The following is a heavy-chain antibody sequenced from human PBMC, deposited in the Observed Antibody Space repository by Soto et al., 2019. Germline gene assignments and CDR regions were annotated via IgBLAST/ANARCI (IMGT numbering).Heavy chain of an antibody. CDR2: IYPNDFDT. J-gene: IGHJ6*02. CDR1: GYNFASYW. CDR3: ARQSATSPTYHYYEMDV. V-gene: IGHV5-51*07. Sequence: GESLKISCKGSGYNFASYWIACVHQMPVKGLEWMGIIYPNDFDTKYSPSFQGQVTISADKSISTAYLQWDSLKASDTAMYYCARQSATSPTYHYYEMDVWGQGT. D-gene: IGHD1-1*01.